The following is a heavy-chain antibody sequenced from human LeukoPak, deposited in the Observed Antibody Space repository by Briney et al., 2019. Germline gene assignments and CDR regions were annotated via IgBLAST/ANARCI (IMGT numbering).Heavy chain of an antibody. V-gene: IGHV3-48*04. D-gene: IGHD3-10*01. Sequence: GGCLRLSCAASGFTFRSYSMNWVRQAPGKGLEWVSYISSSNSTIYYRDSVKGRFTISRDNAENSLYLQMNSLRAEDTAVYYCARSLLWFGELSLYYFDYWGQGTLVTVSS. CDR2: ISSSNSTI. J-gene: IGHJ4*02. CDR1: GFTFRSYS. CDR3: ARSLLWFGELSLYYFDY.